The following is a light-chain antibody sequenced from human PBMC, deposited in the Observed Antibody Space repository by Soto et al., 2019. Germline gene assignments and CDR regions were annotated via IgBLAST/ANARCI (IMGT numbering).Light chain of an antibody. V-gene: IGKV1-8*01. CDR3: QQYNSYPWT. J-gene: IGKJ1*01. Sequence: AIRMTQSPSSLSASTGDRVTITCRASQGISSYLAWYQQKPGKAPKLLIYKASTLESGVPSNFSGSGSGTEFTLTINSLQPEDFATYYCQQYNSYPWTFGQGTKVDIK. CDR1: QGISSY. CDR2: KAS.